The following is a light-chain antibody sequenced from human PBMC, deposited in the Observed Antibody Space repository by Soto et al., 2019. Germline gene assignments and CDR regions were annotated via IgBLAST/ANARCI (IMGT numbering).Light chain of an antibody. J-gene: IGKJ4*01. V-gene: IGKV1-12*01. CDR1: QGISSW. CDR2: AAS. Sequence: DIQMTQSPSSVSASVGDRVTITCRASQGISSWLAWYQQKPGKAPKLLIYAASSLQSGVPSRFSSSGSGTDFNIPISSLQPEDVETYYCQPANIFPLTFGGGTKVEIK. CDR3: QPANIFPLT.